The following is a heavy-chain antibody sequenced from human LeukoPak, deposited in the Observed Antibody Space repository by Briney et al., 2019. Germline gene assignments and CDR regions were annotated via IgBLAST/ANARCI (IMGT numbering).Heavy chain of an antibody. D-gene: IGHD3/OR15-3a*01. V-gene: IGHV3-30*02. CDR1: GFTFSSYG. Sequence: GGSVRLSCAASGFTFSSYGMHWVRQAPGKGLEWVAFIRYDGSNKYYADSVKGRFTISRDNSKNTLYLQMNSLTVEDTALYYCAKDRGTGFLHDWTVSSWGQGTLVTVSS. CDR3: AKDRGTGFLHDWTVSS. J-gene: IGHJ4*02. CDR2: IRYDGSNK.